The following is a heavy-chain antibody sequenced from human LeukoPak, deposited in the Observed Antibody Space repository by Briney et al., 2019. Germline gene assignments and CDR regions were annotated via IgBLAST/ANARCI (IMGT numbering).Heavy chain of an antibody. CDR1: GFTFSSYG. D-gene: IGHD3-3*01. J-gene: IGHJ4*02. Sequence: GGSLRLSCAASGFTFSSYGMHWVRQAPGKGLEWVAVIWYDGSNKYYADSVKGRFTIARDNSKNTLYLQMNSLRAEDTAVYYCAKVKSGTRVVIIPYYFDYWGQGTLLTVSS. CDR3: AKVKSGTRVVIIPYYFDY. V-gene: IGHV3-33*06. CDR2: IWYDGSNK.